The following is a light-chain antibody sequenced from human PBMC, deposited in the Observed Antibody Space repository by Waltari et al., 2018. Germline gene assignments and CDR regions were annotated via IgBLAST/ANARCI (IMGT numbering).Light chain of an antibody. V-gene: IGLV8-61*01. CDR3: ALYMCSGVWV. Sequence: WYQQSPDQAPRTLGCNAHSRSSGVPDRFSGSIRGNKAALTITGAQADDKSYYYCALYMCSGVWVFGGWTKFTGL. J-gene: IGLJ3*02. CDR2: NAH.